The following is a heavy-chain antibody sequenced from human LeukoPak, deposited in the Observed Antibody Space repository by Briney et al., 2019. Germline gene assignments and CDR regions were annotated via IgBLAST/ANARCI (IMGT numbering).Heavy chain of an antibody. CDR2: ISYDGGNK. CDR3: AKDSSSSNYYYGLDV. Sequence: GGSLRLSCAASGFPFSSYGMHWVRQAPGKGLEWVSYISYDGGNKYYADSVKGRFTISRDNSKKTLYLQMDSLRGDDTGMYFCAKDSSSSNYYYGLDVWGQGTTVTVSS. CDR1: GFPFSSYG. D-gene: IGHD6-13*01. J-gene: IGHJ6*02. V-gene: IGHV3-30*02.